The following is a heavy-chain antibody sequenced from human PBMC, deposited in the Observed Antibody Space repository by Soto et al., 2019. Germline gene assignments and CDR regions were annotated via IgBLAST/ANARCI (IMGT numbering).Heavy chain of an antibody. D-gene: IGHD3-10*01. CDR1: GASIGDYY. CDR2: VFYSGTT. CDR3: ARARFSSYFYMDV. Sequence: SETLSLTCLVSGASIGDYYWSWIRQPPGQGLVWIGNVFYSGTTNYNPSLKSRVTLSVDASKNQFSLEMSYVTAADTAVYYCARARFSSYFYMDVWGKGTAVTVSS. J-gene: IGHJ6*03. V-gene: IGHV4-59*08.